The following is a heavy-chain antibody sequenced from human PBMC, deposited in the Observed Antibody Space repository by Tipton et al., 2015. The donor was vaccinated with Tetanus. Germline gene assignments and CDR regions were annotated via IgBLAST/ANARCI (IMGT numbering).Heavy chain of an antibody. J-gene: IGHJ5*01. V-gene: IGHV4-61*01. Sequence: TLSLTCTVSGGSVSSGSYYWSWIRQPPGKGLEWIGYFFYSGSTNYNPSLKSRVSMAVGTSKNQFSLQLRSVTAADTAVYYCARRGLGAAFDSWGQGTLLTVSA. CDR3: ARRGLGAAFDS. CDR2: FFYSGST. CDR1: GGSVSSGSYY. D-gene: IGHD6-13*01.